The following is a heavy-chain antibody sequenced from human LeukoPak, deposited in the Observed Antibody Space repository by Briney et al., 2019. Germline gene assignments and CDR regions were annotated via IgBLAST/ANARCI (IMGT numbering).Heavy chain of an antibody. J-gene: IGHJ3*02. CDR1: GFTFSSYA. D-gene: IGHD3-10*01. CDR2: ISGSGGST. V-gene: IGHV3-23*01. CDR3: AKSELLWSRAPDAFDI. Sequence: SGGSLRLSCAASGFTFSSYAMSWVRQAPGKGLEWVSAISGSGGSTYYADSVKGVFTISRDNSKNTLYLQMNSLRAEDTAVYYCAKSELLWSRAPDAFDIWGQGTMVTVSS.